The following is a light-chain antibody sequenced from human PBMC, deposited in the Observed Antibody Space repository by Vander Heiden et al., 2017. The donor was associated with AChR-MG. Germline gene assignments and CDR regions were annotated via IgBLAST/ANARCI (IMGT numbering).Light chain of an antibody. CDR3: SSYTSASTLRL. J-gene: IGLJ1*01. CDR2: DVN. V-gene: IGLV2-14*03. Sequence: QSALTQPASVSGSPGQSITISCTGTTSDYVSWYQQHPGKAPKLVIYDVNNRPSGVSNRFSGSKSGNTASLTISGLQADDGVDYYCSSYTSASTLRLFGAGTKVTVL. CDR1: TSDY.